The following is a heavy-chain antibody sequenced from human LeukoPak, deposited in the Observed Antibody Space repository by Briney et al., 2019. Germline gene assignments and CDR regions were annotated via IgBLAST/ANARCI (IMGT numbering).Heavy chain of an antibody. CDR3: ARDSGVRCSGGSCHYYYYYYMDV. CDR2: INPNSGGT. V-gene: IGHV1-2*02. Sequence: GASVKVSCKASGYTFTGYYMHWVRQAPGQGLEWMGWINPNSGGTNYAQKFQGRVTMTRDTSISTAYMELSRLRSDDTAVYYCARDSGVRCSGGSCHYYYYYYMDVWGKGTTVTVSS. CDR1: GYTFTGYY. D-gene: IGHD2-15*01. J-gene: IGHJ6*03.